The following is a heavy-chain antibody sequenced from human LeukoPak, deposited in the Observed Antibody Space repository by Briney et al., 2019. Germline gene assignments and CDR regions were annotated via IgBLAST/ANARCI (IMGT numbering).Heavy chain of an antibody. V-gene: IGHV4-31*03. CDR2: IYYSGST. J-gene: IGHJ4*02. D-gene: IGHD6-19*01. CDR1: GGSISSGGNY. CDR3: AREGRYSSGWTDY. Sequence: PSQTLSLTCTVSGGSISSGGNYWSWLRQLPGKGLEWIGYIYYSGSTYYNPSLKSRVTISVDTSKNQFSLKLSSVTAADTAVYYCAREGRYSSGWTDYWGQGTLVTVSS.